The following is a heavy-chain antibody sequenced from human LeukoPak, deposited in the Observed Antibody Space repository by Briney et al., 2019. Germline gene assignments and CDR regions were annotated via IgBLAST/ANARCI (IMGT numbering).Heavy chain of an antibody. V-gene: IGHV4-30-4*01. Sequence: SETLSLTCTVSGGSISSGGYYWSWIRQPPGKGLEWIGYIYYSGSTYYNPSLKSRVTISVDTSKNQFSLKLSSVTAADTAVYYCATTWYYDSRGYLFDDWGHGTLVTVSS. CDR1: GGSISSGGYY. J-gene: IGHJ4*01. CDR2: IYYSGST. CDR3: ATTWYYDSRGYLFDD. D-gene: IGHD3-22*01.